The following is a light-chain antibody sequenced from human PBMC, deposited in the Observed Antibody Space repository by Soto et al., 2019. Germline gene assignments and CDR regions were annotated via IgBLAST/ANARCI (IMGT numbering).Light chain of an antibody. J-gene: IGLJ1*01. CDR3: QSYDSSLSGYV. CDR2: GNS. Sequence: QLVLTQPPSVSGAPGXRXTISCTGSSSNIGAGYDVHWYQQLPGTAPKLLIYGNSNRPSGVPDRFSGSKSGTSASLAITGLQAEDEADYYCQSYDSSLSGYVFGTGTKLTVL. CDR1: SSNIGAGYD. V-gene: IGLV1-40*01.